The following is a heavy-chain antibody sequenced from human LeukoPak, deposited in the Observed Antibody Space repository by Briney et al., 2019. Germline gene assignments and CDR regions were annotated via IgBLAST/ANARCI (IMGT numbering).Heavy chain of an antibody. CDR3: ARDLVWSSGSYYIDH. V-gene: IGHV3-30-3*01. CDR1: GFTFSSYA. D-gene: IGHD6-19*01. Sequence: PGRSLRLSCAASGFTFSSYAMHWVRQAPGKGLEWVAVISYDGSNKYYADAVKGRFTISRDNAKNSLDLQMSSLRDEDTAVYYCARDLVWSSGSYYIDHWGQGTPVTVSS. CDR2: ISYDGSNK. J-gene: IGHJ4*02.